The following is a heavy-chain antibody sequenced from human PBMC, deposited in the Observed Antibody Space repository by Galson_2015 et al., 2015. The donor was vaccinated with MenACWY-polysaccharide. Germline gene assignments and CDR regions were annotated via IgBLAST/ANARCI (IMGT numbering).Heavy chain of an antibody. CDR3: AKVGSFERGSSTFDI. D-gene: IGHD1-26*01. Sequence: SLRLSCAASGFTFSSYAMSWVRQAPGQGLEWVSAISGGGGTTYYADSVKGRFTISRDNSKNTLFLQMSSLRAEDTAVYYCAKVGSFERGSSTFDIGGQGTMSTVSS. CDR2: ISGGGGTT. V-gene: IGHV3-23*01. CDR1: GFTFSSYA. J-gene: IGHJ3*02.